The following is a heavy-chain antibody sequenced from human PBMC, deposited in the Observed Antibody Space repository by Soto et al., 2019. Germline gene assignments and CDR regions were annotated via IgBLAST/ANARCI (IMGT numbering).Heavy chain of an antibody. CDR3: ARDASRFLEWFYGMDG. J-gene: IGHJ6*02. Sequence: QVQLQESGPGLVKPSQTLSLTCTVSGGSISSGDYYWSWIRQPPGKGLEWIGYIYYSGSTYYNTALKNRVTISVDTPKNQFALKLSSVTAADTAVYYCARDASRFLEWFYGMDGCGQGTTVTVSS. CDR1: GGSISSGDYY. CDR2: IYYSGST. V-gene: IGHV4-30-4*01. D-gene: IGHD3-3*01.